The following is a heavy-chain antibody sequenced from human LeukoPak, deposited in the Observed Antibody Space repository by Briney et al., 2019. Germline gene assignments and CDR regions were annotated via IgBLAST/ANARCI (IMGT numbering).Heavy chain of an antibody. CDR1: GYTFTGYY. J-gene: IGHJ4*02. V-gene: IGHV1-2*02. D-gene: IGHD3-3*01. CDR3: ARVEGAATYDFWSGSYYFDY. Sequence: GASVKDSCMASGYTFTGYYMHWVRPAPGQRLEWMGWINPHSGGTNYAQKFQGRVTMTRDTSISTAYMELSRLRSDDTAVYYCARVEGAATYDFWSGSYYFDYWGQGTLVTVSS. CDR2: INPHSGGT.